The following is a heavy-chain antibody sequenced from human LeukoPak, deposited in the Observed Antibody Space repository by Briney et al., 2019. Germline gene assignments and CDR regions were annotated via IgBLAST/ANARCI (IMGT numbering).Heavy chain of an antibody. CDR2: ISAYNGNT. D-gene: IGHD4-11*01. CDR3: AREDYSNYRYYYYYMDV. CDR1: GYTFTSYG. Sequence: ASVKVSCKASGYTFTSYGIGWVRQAPGQGLEWMGWISAYNGNTNYAQKLQGRVTMTTDTSTSTAYMELRSLRSDDTAVYYCAREDYSNYRYYYYYMDVWGKGTTVTVSS. V-gene: IGHV1-18*01. J-gene: IGHJ6*03.